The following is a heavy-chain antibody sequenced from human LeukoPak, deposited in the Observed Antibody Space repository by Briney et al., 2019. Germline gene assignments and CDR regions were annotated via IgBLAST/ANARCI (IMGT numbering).Heavy chain of an antibody. J-gene: IGHJ4*02. D-gene: IGHD3-22*01. CDR2: IIPILGIA. Sequence: SVKVSCKASGGTFSSYAISWVRQAPGQGLEWMGRIIPILGIANYAQKFQGRVTITADKSTSTAYMELSSLRSEDTAVYYCARAGGADDSSGYYYYWGQGTLVTVSS. V-gene: IGHV1-69*04. CDR1: GGTFSSYA. CDR3: ARAGGADDSSGYYYY.